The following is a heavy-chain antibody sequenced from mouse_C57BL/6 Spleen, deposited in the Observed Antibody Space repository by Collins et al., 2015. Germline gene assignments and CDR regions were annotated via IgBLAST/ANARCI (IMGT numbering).Heavy chain of an antibody. CDR2: IFPGSGST. D-gene: IGHD1-1*01. CDR1: GYTFTDYY. CDR3: ARKDYYGSSSYAMDY. Sequence: QVQLQQSGPELVKPGASVKISCKASGYTFTDYYINWVKQRPGQGLEWIGWIFPGSGSTYYNEKFKGKATLTVDKSSSTAYMLLSSLTSEDSAVYFCARKDYYGSSSYAMDYWGQGTSVTVSS. J-gene: IGHJ4*01. V-gene: IGHV1-75*01.